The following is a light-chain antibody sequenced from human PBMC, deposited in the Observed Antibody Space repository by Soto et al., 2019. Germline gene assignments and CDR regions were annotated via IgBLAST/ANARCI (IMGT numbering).Light chain of an antibody. CDR2: GAS. CDR3: QQYNSWLWT. Sequence: EIVMTQPPATLSVSPGEAATLPCRASQSVSSKLAWYQQKPGQAPRLLIYGASTRATGIPARFSGSGSGTEFTLIISSLQSEDSAVYYCQQYNSWLWTFGQGTKVDIK. J-gene: IGKJ1*01. V-gene: IGKV3-15*01. CDR1: QSVSSK.